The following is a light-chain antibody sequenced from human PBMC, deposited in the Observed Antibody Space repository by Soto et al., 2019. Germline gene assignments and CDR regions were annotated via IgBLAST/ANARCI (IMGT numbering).Light chain of an antibody. CDR3: QQRSNWIT. CDR2: GAS. J-gene: IGKJ5*01. Sequence: EIVLTQSPGTLSLSPGGRATLSCRASQSVSRNYVAWYQQKPGQAPRLLIYGASSRASGIPDRFSGSGSGADFTLTISRLEPEDFAVYYCQQRSNWITFGQGTRLEIK. CDR1: QSVSRNY. V-gene: IGKV3D-20*02.